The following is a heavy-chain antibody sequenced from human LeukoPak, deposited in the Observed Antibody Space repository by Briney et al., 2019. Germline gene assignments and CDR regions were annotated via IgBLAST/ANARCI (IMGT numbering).Heavy chain of an antibody. CDR1: GLTFSTAG. CDR3: ATETNGRHYDY. D-gene: IGHD1-14*01. V-gene: IGHV3-21*06. Sequence: GGSLRLSCTASGLTFSTAGFNWVRQAPGKGLEWVASIGPTGSDRYHADSIKGRFTISRDNANNFLYLQMNSLRAEDTAVYYCATETNGRHYDYWGQGTLLTVSS. J-gene: IGHJ4*02. CDR2: IGPTGSDR.